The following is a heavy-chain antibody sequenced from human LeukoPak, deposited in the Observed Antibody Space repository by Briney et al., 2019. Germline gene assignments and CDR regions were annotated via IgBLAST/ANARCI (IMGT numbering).Heavy chain of an antibody. D-gene: IGHD4-17*01. CDR1: GFTFSSYG. V-gene: IGHV3-33*01. Sequence: GRSLRLSCAASGFTFSSYGMHWVRQAPGKGLEWVAVIWYDGSNKYYADSVKGRFTISRDNSKNTLYLQMNSLRAEDTAVYYCARGGHGDYFDYWGQGTLVTVSS. CDR3: ARGGHGDYFDY. J-gene: IGHJ4*02. CDR2: IWYDGSNK.